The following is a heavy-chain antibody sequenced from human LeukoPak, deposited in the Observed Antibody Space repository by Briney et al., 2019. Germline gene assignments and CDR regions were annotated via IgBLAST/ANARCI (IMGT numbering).Heavy chain of an antibody. J-gene: IGHJ3*02. Sequence: GESLKISCKGSGYNFITYWIAWVRQMPGKGLEWMGNIYPGDSDTRYSPSFQGQVSISADKSISTAYLQWGSLKASDTAMYYCARQSCSGGNCYSRAFDIWGRGTMVTVSS. V-gene: IGHV5-51*01. D-gene: IGHD2-15*01. CDR3: ARQSCSGGNCYSRAFDI. CDR1: GYNFITYW. CDR2: IYPGDSDT.